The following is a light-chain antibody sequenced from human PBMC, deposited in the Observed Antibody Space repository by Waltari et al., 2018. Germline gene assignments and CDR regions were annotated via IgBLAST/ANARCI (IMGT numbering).Light chain of an antibody. CDR2: TAS. V-gene: IGKV1-39*01. CDR1: QNINRF. Sequence: DIQMTQSPSPLSASVGDRVTITCRTSQNINRFLNWYQHKPGEAPKLLIYTASNMQGGVPSRFSGSGSGTEFSLTISSLQPEDFATYYCQQSYSIPFTFGQGTKVEIK. J-gene: IGKJ2*01. CDR3: QQSYSIPFT.